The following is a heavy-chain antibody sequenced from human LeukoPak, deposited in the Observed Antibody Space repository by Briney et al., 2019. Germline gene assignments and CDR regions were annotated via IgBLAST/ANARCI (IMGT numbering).Heavy chain of an antibody. Sequence: GASVKVSCKASGYTFTSYGISWVRQAPGQGLEWMGRISAYNGNTNYAQKLQGRVTMTTDTSTSTAYMELRSLRSDDTAVYYCARGKTYQIFGVALDVFDIWGQGTMVTVSS. CDR3: ARGKTYQIFGVALDVFDI. J-gene: IGHJ3*02. CDR1: GYTFTSYG. CDR2: ISAYNGNT. D-gene: IGHD3-3*01. V-gene: IGHV1-18*01.